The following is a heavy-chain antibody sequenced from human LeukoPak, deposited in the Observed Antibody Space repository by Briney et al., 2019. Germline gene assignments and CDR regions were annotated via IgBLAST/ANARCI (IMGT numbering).Heavy chain of an antibody. CDR1: GFTFNNYA. V-gene: IGHV3-23*01. D-gene: IGHD3-22*01. CDR2: ISDGGGTT. Sequence: GGSLRLSCATSGFTFNNYAMSWVRQAPGKGLEWVSAISDGGGTTYYADSVKGRFTFSRDNSKNTLYLQMNSLRAEDTAVYYCAKEEGYYYDSGGYYVEYFQHWGQGTLVTVSS. J-gene: IGHJ1*01. CDR3: AKEEGYYYDSGGYYVEYFQH.